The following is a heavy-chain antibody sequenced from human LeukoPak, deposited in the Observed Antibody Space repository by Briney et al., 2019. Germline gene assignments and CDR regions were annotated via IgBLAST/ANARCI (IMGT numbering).Heavy chain of an antibody. Sequence: SQTLSLTCAISVDSVSSHSAAWNWIRQSPSRGLEWLGRTYYRSKWYNDYAVSVKSRITINPDTSKNQFSLQLNSVTPEDTAVYFCAANLGYCSGGSCFSWFDPWGQGTLVTVSS. CDR1: VDSVSSHSAA. CDR2: TYYRSKWYN. J-gene: IGHJ5*02. CDR3: AANLGYCSGGSCFSWFDP. D-gene: IGHD2-15*01. V-gene: IGHV6-1*01.